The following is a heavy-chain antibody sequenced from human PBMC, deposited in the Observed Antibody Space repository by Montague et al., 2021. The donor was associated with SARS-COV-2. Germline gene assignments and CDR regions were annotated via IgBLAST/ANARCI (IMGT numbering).Heavy chain of an antibody. Sequence: SETLSLTCAVSGGSFSHYYCTWVRHPPPKGLERICEISKGGNTKYNPYLQSRVSISLDTYRNQFSLKLSSVTAADTAIYYCARLGDGIVPSPLLGLGPYYSIYYMDVWGKGTAVTISS. CDR1: GGSFSHYY. CDR3: ARLGDGIVPSPLLGLGPYYSIYYMDV. D-gene: IGHD7-27*01. CDR2: ISKGGNT. V-gene: IGHV4-34*01. J-gene: IGHJ6*03.